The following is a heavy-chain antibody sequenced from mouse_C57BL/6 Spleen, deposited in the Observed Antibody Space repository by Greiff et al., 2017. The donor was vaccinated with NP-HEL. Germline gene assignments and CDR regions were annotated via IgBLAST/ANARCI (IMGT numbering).Heavy chain of an antibody. V-gene: IGHV1-52*01. CDR2: IDPSDSET. CDR1: GYTFTSYW. D-gene: IGHD2-4*01. Sequence: VQLQQPGAELVRPGSSVKLSCKASGYTFTSYWMHWVKQRPIQGLEWIGNIDPSDSETHYNQKFKDKATLTVDKSSSTAYMQLSSLTSEDSAVYYCAKEGLRRGKKYAMDYWGQGTSVTVSS. J-gene: IGHJ4*01. CDR3: AKEGLRRGKKYAMDY.